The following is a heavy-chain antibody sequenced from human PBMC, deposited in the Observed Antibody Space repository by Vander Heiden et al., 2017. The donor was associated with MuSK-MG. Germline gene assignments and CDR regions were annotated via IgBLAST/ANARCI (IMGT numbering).Heavy chain of an antibody. V-gene: IGHV3-9*01. J-gene: IGHJ3*02. CDR2: ISWTSAGI. CDR3: TKGAGYGDHSGDAFDI. Sequence: EVQLVESGGGLVQPGRSLRLSCAASGFPFDDYAMHWVRQAPGKGLEWVSGISWTSAGIAYADSVKGRFTISRDNARNALYLQMNSLRVEDTALYYCTKGAGYGDHSGDAFDIWGQGTMVTVSS. D-gene: IGHD4-17*01. CDR1: GFPFDDYA.